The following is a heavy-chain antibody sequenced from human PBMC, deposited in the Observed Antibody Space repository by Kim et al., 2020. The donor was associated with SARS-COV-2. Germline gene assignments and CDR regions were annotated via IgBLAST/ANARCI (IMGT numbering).Heavy chain of an antibody. CDR1: GFTFSSYA. V-gene: IGHV3-30-3*01. Sequence: GGSLRLSCAASGFTFSSYAMHWVRQAPGKGLEWVAVISYDGSNKYYADSVKGRFTISRDNSKNTLYLQMNSLRAEDTAVYYCARVGPYNWNYRDYYYYM. CDR2: ISYDGSNK. D-gene: IGHD1-7*01. J-gene: IGHJ6*03. CDR3: ARVGPYNWNYRDYYYYM.